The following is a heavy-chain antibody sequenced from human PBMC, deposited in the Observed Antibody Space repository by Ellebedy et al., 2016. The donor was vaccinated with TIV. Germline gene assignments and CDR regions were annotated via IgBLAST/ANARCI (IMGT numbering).Heavy chain of an antibody. V-gene: IGHV3-74*01. CDR3: AQGGRATVVTAY. D-gene: IGHD4-23*01. CDR1: GFAFSNYW. J-gene: IGHJ4*02. Sequence: GGSLRLSCAASGFAFSNYWMHWVRQAPGKGLVWVSRVSTDGSSANYADSVKGRFTISRDNSKSTLYLQMYTLRTADTAVYYCAQGGRATVVTAYWGQGTLVTVSS. CDR2: VSTDGSSA.